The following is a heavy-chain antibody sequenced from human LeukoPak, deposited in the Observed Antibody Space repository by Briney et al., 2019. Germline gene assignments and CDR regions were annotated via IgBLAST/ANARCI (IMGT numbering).Heavy chain of an antibody. CDR1: DDSINSVSFY. V-gene: IGHV4-39*02. CDR3: AIGPPYAPGFLDV. Sequence: PSETLSLACTVSDDSINSVSFYWAWIRQSPGKGLEWIGDIYYNGATYYNPSLKSRVTMSIDTSKNQFSLKVTSVTAADTAVYYCAIGPPYAPGFLDVWGKGTTVTISS. CDR2: IYYNGAT. D-gene: IGHD3-16*01. J-gene: IGHJ6*03.